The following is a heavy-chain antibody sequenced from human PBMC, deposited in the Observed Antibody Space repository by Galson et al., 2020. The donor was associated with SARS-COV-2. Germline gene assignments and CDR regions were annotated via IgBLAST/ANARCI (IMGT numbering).Heavy chain of an antibody. CDR2: INPNSGGT. CDR3: ARGDGGGTPGNYYYMDV. V-gene: IGHV1-2*02. Sequence: ASVKVSCKASGYTFTGYYMHWVRQAPGQGLEWMGWINPNSGGTNYAQKFQGRVTMTRDTSISTAYMELSRLRSDDTAVYYCARGDGGGTPGNYYYMDVWGKGTTVTVSS. J-gene: IGHJ6*03. CDR1: GYTFTGYY. D-gene: IGHD2-15*01.